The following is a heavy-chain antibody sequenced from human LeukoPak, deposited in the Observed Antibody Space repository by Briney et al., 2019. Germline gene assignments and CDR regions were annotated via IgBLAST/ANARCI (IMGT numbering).Heavy chain of an antibody. CDR1: GYSISSGYY. V-gene: IGHV4-38-2*02. Sequence: SQTLSLTCTVSGYSISSGYYWGWIRQPPGKGLEWIGSIYHSGNTYYNPSLKSRVTISVDTSKNQFSLKPSSVAAADAAVYYCARDRGGVPSAKGAYYFDYWGQGTLVTVSS. CDR3: ARDRGGVPSAKGAYYFDY. D-gene: IGHD2-2*01. J-gene: IGHJ4*02. CDR2: IYHSGNT.